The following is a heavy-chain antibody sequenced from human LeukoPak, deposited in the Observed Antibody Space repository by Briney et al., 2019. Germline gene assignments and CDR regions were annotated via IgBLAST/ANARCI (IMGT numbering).Heavy chain of an antibody. CDR1: GFTFSSYG. CDR2: IWYDGSNK. J-gene: IGHJ4*02. D-gene: IGHD6-19*01. Sequence: PGGSLRLSCAASGFTFSSYGMHWVRQAPGKGLEWVAVIWYDGSNKYYADSVKGRFTISRDNSKNTLYLQTNSLRAEDTAVYYCARSSGIAVAGTIDYWGQGTLVTVSS. V-gene: IGHV3-33*01. CDR3: ARSSGIAVAGTIDY.